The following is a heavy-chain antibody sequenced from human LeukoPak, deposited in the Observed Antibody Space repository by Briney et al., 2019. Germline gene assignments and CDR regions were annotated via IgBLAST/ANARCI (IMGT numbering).Heavy chain of an antibody. J-gene: IGHJ4*02. CDR1: GAPIGSYY. CDR3: ARDLVGASYFDY. Sequence: SETLSLTCIVSGAPIGSYYWNWIRQSPGRGLEWIGYIYYTGSTTYNPSLKSRVTISVDTSKNQFSLRLSSVTAADTAVYYRARDLVGASYFDYWGQGTLVTVSS. CDR2: IYYTGST. V-gene: IGHV4-59*01. D-gene: IGHD1-26*01.